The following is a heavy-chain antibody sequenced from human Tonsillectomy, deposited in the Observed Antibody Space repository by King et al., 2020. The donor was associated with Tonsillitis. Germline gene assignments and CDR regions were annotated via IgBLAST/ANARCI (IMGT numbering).Heavy chain of an antibody. CDR3: AKDIPTDYDFYTTNYNQPPFDY. J-gene: IGHJ4*02. CDR2: IIGSGENA. V-gene: IGHV3-23*04. Sequence: VQLVESGGGLVQPGGSLRLSCAASGFTFSSYAMSWVRQAPGKGLEWVSGIIGSGENAYYAASVKGRFTISRDNSKNTLSLQMNSLRAEDTAIYYCAKDIPTDYDFYTTNYNQPPFDYWGPGTLVTVSS. D-gene: IGHD3-3*01. CDR1: GFTFSSYA.